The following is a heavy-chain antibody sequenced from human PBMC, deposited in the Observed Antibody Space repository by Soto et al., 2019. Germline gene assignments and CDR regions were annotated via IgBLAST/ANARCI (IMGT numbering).Heavy chain of an antibody. CDR2: IYYSGST. J-gene: IGHJ4*02. D-gene: IGHD2-8*01. V-gene: IGHV4-59*04. CDR3: ARMGYATGWYHFDY. Sequence: SETLSLTCSVSGGSISSYYWSWVRQPPGKGLEWIGYIYYSGSTNYNPSLKSRVTIAIDTSKNQFSLKLRSVTAADTAVYYCARMGYATGWYHFDYWGQGALVTVSS. CDR1: GGSISSYY.